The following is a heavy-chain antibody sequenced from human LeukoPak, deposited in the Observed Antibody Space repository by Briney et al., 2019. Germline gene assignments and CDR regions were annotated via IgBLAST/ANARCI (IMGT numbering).Heavy chain of an antibody. CDR1: GASVNSFY. J-gene: IGHJ4*02. Sequence: SETLSLTCTVSGASVNSFYWNWIRQPPGKGLEWIGYIYYSGSPNYNPSLKSRVTTSIDTSKNQFSLKLNSVTAADTAVYFCARGRDLGQDYWGQGTLVTVSS. D-gene: IGHD3-16*01. CDR3: ARGRDLGQDY. CDR2: IYYSGSP. V-gene: IGHV4-59*02.